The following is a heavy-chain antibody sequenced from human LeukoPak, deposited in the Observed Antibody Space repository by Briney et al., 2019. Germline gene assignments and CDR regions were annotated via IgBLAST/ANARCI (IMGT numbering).Heavy chain of an antibody. Sequence: PSETLSLTCAVSGGSISSSNWWSWVRQPPGKGLEWIGEIYHSGSTNYNPSLKSRVTKSVDTSKNQFSLKLSSVTAADTAVYFCARGPYSYDSSGAFDIWGQGTMVTVSS. D-gene: IGHD3-22*01. CDR1: GGSISSSNW. CDR3: ARGPYSYDSSGAFDI. V-gene: IGHV4-4*02. J-gene: IGHJ3*02. CDR2: IYHSGST.